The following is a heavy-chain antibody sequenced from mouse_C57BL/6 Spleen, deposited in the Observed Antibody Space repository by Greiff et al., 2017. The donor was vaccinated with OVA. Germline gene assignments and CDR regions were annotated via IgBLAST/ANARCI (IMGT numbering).Heavy chain of an antibody. J-gene: IGHJ4*01. CDR2: IDPSDSYT. CDR3: ASTFGDAMDY. Sequence: VKLQQPGAELVMPGASVKLSCKASGYTFTSYWMHWVKQRPGQGLEWIGEIDPSDSYTNYNQKFKGKSTLTVDKSSSTAYMQLSSLTSEDSAVYYCASTFGDAMDYWGQGTSVTVSS. V-gene: IGHV1-69*01. CDR1: GYTFTSYW.